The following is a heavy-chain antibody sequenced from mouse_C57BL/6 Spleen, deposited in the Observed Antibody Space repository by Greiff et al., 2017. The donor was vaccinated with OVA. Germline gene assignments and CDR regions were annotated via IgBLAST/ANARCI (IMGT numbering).Heavy chain of an antibody. D-gene: IGHD1-1*01. J-gene: IGHJ4*01. CDR2: IYPGSGNT. V-gene: IGHV1-66*01. CDR3: SRFITTVVATGMDY. Sequence: QVQLQQSGPELVKPGASVKISCKASGYSFTSYYIHWVKQRPGQGLEWIGWIYPGSGNTKYNEKFKGKATLTADTSSSTAYMQLSSLTSEDSAVYYCSRFITTVVATGMDYWGQGTSVTVSS. CDR1: GYSFTSYY.